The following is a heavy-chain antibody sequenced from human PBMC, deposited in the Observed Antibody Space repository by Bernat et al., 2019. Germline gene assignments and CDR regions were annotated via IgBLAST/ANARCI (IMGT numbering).Heavy chain of an antibody. CDR2: ISYDGSKK. J-gene: IGHJ4*02. D-gene: IGHD3-3*01. CDR1: EFTFNNYA. CDR3: ARDRFTIYGVADY. V-gene: IGHV3-30*04. Sequence: QVQPVESGGGVAQPGRSLRLSCAASEFTFNNYAVHWVRQAPGKGLEWVAVISYDGSKKYYADSVRGRFTISRDNSKNTLYLQMTSLRGEDTAVYYCARDRFTIYGVADYWGQGALVTVSA.